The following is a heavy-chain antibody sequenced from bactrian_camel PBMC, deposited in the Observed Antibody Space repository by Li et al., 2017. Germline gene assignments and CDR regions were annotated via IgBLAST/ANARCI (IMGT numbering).Heavy chain of an antibody. Sequence: QVQLVESGGGSVQAGGSLRLSCTATSFRANCMGWFRQAPGKEREGVAGIDSDGSTYIADSVKGRFTIARDKDENTLTLQMNSLKPEDTAMYYCAKEGSVPGEFNNWGQGTQVTVS. CDR1: SFRANC. D-gene: IGHD5*01. J-gene: IGHJ4*01. CDR3: AKEGSVPGEFNN. CDR2: IDSDGST. V-gene: IGHV3S55*01.